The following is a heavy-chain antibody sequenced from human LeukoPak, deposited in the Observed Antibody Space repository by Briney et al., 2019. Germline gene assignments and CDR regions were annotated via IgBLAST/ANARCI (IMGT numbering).Heavy chain of an antibody. D-gene: IGHD3-22*01. J-gene: IGHJ4*02. CDR1: GGTFSSYA. CDR2: IIPIFGTA. CDR3: ARMVGHDYYDSPNPFDY. Sequence: SVKVSCKASGGTFSSYAISWVRQAPGQGLEWMGGIIPIFGTANYAQKFQGRVTITADKSTSTAYMELSSLRSEDTAVYYCARMVGHDYYDSPNPFDYWGQGTLVTVSS. V-gene: IGHV1-69*06.